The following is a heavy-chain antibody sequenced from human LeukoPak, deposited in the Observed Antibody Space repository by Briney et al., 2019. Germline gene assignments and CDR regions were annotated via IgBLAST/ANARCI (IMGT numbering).Heavy chain of an antibody. CDR1: GFSVGDNY. Sequence: GGSLRLSCAASGFSVGDNYMSWVRQAPGKGLEWVSVIYSSGEIYYIESVKGRFTISRDNAKNSLYLQMSSLRAEDTAVYYCARDGVVSPLDVWGQGTTVTVSS. J-gene: IGHJ6*02. D-gene: IGHD3-16*02. V-gene: IGHV3-69-1*01. CDR3: ARDGVVSPLDV. CDR2: IYSSGEI.